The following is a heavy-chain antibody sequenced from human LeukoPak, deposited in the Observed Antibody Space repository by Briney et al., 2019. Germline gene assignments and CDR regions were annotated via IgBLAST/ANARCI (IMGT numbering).Heavy chain of an antibody. CDR1: GGSISSYY. D-gene: IGHD6-25*01. CDR2: IYYSGST. V-gene: IGHV4-59*01. CDR3: ARHDYSPSDYTSGPITYYFDY. J-gene: IGHJ4*02. Sequence: SETLSLTCTVSGGSISSYYWSWIRQPPGKGLEWIGYIYYSGSTNYNPSLKSRVTISVDTSKNQFSLKLSSVTAADTAVYYCARHDYSPSDYTSGPITYYFDYWGQGTLVTVSS.